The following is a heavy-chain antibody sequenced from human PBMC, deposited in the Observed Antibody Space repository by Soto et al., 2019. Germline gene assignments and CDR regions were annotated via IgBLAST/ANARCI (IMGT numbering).Heavy chain of an antibody. D-gene: IGHD3-10*01. CDR2: INPGGGDI. Sequence: QVHLVQSGAEVKEPGASVRLSCKASGYIFITYTIHWVRQAPGQRLEWMGYINPGGGDILYSQKFQDRVIISGDTSAFTAYMEVTNLRSEDTAVYYCAREDGSGTFYRGDLDYWGQGTLVTVSS. CDR1: GYIFITYT. CDR3: AREDGSGTFYRGDLDY. V-gene: IGHV1-3*01. J-gene: IGHJ4*02.